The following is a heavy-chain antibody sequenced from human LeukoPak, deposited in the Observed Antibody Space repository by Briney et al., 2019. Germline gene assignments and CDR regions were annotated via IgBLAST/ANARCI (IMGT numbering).Heavy chain of an antibody. CDR3: ARFTYDSSGYYYFDY. V-gene: IGHV1-2*02. J-gene: IGHJ4*02. CDR1: GYTLTELS. D-gene: IGHD3-22*01. Sequence: GASVKVSCKVSGYTLTELSMHWVRQAPGQGLEWMGWINPNSGGTNYAQKFQGRVTMTRDTSISTAYMELSRLRSDDTAVYYCARFTYDSSGYYYFDYWGQGTLVTVSS. CDR2: INPNSGGT.